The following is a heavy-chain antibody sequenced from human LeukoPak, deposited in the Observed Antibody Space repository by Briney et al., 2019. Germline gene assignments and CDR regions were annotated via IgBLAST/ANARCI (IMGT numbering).Heavy chain of an antibody. D-gene: IGHD3-10*01. Sequence: GGSLRLSCAASGFTFSNYALNWVRQAPGEGLEWVSAISESGDKTHYADSVKGRFTISRDNSKNTLYLQMNSLRAEGTAVYYCAKVEYYGSGSYLWGQGTLVTVSS. CDR1: GFTFSNYA. CDR2: ISESGDKT. V-gene: IGHV3-23*01. J-gene: IGHJ4*02. CDR3: AKVEYYGSGSYL.